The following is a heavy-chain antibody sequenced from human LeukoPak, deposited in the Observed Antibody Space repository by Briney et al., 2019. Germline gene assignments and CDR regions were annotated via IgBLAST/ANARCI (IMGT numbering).Heavy chain of an antibody. D-gene: IGHD1-1*01. V-gene: IGHV3-48*01. CDR3: ARDHNYAFDN. J-gene: IGHJ4*02. Sequence: GGSLRLSCTASGFPFIEYSMNWVRQAPGKGLEWISYIGIDSGNTKYADSVRGRFTISADKAKNSLYLQMNSLRVEDAAVYYCARDHNYAFDNWGQGTLVSVAS. CDR2: IGIDSGNT. CDR1: GFPFIEYS.